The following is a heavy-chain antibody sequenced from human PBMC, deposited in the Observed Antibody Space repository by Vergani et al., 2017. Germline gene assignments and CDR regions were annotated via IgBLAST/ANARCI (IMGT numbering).Heavy chain of an antibody. J-gene: IGHJ4*02. CDR1: GFTVSSNY. CDR3: TKEPTGPGFGGSFFDY. Sequence: EVQLVETGGGLIQPGGSLRLSCAASGFTVSSNYMSWVRQAPGKGLEWVSVIYSGGSTYYADSVKGRFTISRDNSKNMVYLQMSSLRADDTAVYFCTKEPTGPGFGGSFFDYWGRGTLVTVSS. CDR2: IYSGGST. V-gene: IGHV3-53*05. D-gene: IGHD3-3*01.